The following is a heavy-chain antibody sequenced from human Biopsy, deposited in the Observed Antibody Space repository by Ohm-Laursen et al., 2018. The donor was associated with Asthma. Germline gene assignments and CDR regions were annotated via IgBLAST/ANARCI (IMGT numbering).Heavy chain of an antibody. Sequence: GSLRLSCAAFGFSFGDYWMSWVRQVPGKGLEWVANIEHDGTERNHVDSLKGRFTISRDNAKNSLYLQMNSLRAEDTAVYYCARTFHFWSPYHAEHYQLWGQGTLVTVSS. CDR3: ARTFHFWSPYHAEHYQL. J-gene: IGHJ1*01. CDR1: GFSFGDYW. D-gene: IGHD3-3*02. CDR2: IEHDGTER. V-gene: IGHV3-7*01.